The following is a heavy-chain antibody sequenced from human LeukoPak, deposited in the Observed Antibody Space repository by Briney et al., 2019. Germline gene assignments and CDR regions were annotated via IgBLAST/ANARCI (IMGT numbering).Heavy chain of an antibody. CDR2: IYHSGST. CDR1: GGSISSGGYS. Sequence: NPSQTLSLTCAVSGGSISSGGYSSSWIRQPPGKGLEWIGYIYHSGSTYYNPSLKSRVTISVDRSKNQFSLKLSSVTAADTAVYYCARVQKEPANMRIWFGELLGWFDPWGQGTLVTVSS. V-gene: IGHV4-30-2*01. D-gene: IGHD3-10*01. CDR3: ARVQKEPANMRIWFGELLGWFDP. J-gene: IGHJ5*02.